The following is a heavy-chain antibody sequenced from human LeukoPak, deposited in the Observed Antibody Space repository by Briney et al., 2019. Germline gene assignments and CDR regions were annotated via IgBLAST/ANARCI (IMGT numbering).Heavy chain of an antibody. CDR2: IKSKTDGGTT. D-gene: IGHD3-3*01. V-gene: IGHV3-15*01. J-gene: IGHJ4*02. CDR1: GFTFSNAW. Sequence: PGGSLRLSCAASGFTFSNAWMSWVRQAPGKGLEWVGRIKSKTDGGTTDYAAPVKGRFTISRDDSKTTLYLQMNSLKTEDTAVYYCTTFPGELFGVVIIHPFDYWGQGTLVTVSS. CDR3: TTFPGELFGVVIIHPFDY.